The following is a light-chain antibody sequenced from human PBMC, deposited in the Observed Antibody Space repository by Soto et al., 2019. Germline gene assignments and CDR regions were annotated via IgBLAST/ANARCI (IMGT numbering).Light chain of an antibody. CDR3: QQHLDFLVT. V-gene: IGKV4-1*01. Sequence: DIVLTQSPEFLAVSLGERATIKCRSSQSLLSSRNGRHTLSWLQKKPGQPPRLLIYWASTRHSGVPDRFSGSASGTDFTLTVTSLQREDVAVYCCQQHLDFLVTFGGGTKVEIK. CDR1: QSLLSSRNGRHT. CDR2: WAS. J-gene: IGKJ4*01.